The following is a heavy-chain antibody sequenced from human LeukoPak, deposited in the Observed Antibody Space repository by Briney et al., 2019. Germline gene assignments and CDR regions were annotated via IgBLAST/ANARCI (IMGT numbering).Heavy chain of an antibody. J-gene: IGHJ3*02. CDR2: ISSSSSYI. Sequence: PGGSLRLSCAASGFTFTYAWMNWVRQAPGKGLEWVSSISSSSSYIYYADSVKGRFTISRDNAKNSLYLQMNSLRAEDTAVYYCARDCSSGSCYHYAFDIWGQGTMVTVSS. CDR3: ARDCSSGSCYHYAFDI. V-gene: IGHV3-21*01. D-gene: IGHD2-15*01. CDR1: GFTFTYAW.